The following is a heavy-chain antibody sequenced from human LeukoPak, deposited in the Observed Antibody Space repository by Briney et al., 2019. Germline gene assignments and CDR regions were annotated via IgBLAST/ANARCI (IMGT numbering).Heavy chain of an antibody. CDR2: IYYSGST. D-gene: IGHD6-19*01. CDR3: ARAYSSGWYGVEFFDC. Sequence: SETLSLTCTVSGGSISSSSYYWGWIRQPPGKGLEWIGSIYYSGSTYYNRSLKSRVTISVDTSKNQLSLKLSSVTAADTAVYYCARAYSSGWYGVEFFDCWGQGTLVTVSS. J-gene: IGHJ4*02. V-gene: IGHV4-39*01. CDR1: GGSISSSSYY.